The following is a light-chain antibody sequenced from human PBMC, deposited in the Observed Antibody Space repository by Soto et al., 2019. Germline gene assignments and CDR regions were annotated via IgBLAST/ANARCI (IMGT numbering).Light chain of an antibody. CDR2: AAS. CDR3: QQSYSTLT. J-gene: IGKJ3*01. Sequence: DIQMTQSPSSLSASVGDRVTITCRASQSIASYLNWYQQKPGKAPKLLIYAASSLQSGVPSRFSGSGSGTDFTLTISSLQPDDFATYYCQQSYSTLTFGPGTKVYIK. CDR1: QSIASY. V-gene: IGKV1-39*01.